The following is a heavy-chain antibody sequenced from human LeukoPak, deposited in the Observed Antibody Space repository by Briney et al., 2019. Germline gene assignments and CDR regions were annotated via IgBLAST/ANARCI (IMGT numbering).Heavy chain of an antibody. J-gene: IGHJ4*02. Sequence: SETLSLTCTVSTDSINNYSWNWIRQPPGKGLEWIGYVYSSGLTNSNPSLKSRVTITIDTSKKKFSLKLTSVSAADTAVYYCVSEEIYGREWFWGQGTLVTVSS. CDR1: TDSINNYS. CDR2: VYSSGLT. CDR3: VSEEIYGREWF. V-gene: IGHV4-4*08. D-gene: IGHD3-3*01.